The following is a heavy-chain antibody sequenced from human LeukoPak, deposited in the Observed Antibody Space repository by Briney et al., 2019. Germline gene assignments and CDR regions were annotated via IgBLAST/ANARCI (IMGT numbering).Heavy chain of an antibody. Sequence: GGSLRLSCAASGFTFDDYTMHWVRQAPGKGLEWVSLISCDGGSTYYADSVKGRFTISRDNSKNSLYLQVNSLRTEDTALYYCAKEGTAMVYFDYWGQGTLVTVSS. V-gene: IGHV3-43*01. J-gene: IGHJ4*02. CDR2: ISCDGGST. D-gene: IGHD5-18*01. CDR1: GFTFDDYT. CDR3: AKEGTAMVYFDY.